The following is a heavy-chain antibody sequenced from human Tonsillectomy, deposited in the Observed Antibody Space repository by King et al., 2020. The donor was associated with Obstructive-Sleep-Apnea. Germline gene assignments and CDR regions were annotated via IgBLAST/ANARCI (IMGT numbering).Heavy chain of an antibody. V-gene: IGHV5-10-1*01. CDR1: GYSFTSYW. CDR2: IDPSDSYT. D-gene: IGHD5-24*01. CDR3: ASSEMATIDDWFDP. Sequence: VQLVESGAEVKKPGESLRISCKGSGYSFTSYWISWVRQMPGKGLEWMGRIDPSDSYTNYSPSFQGHVTISADKSISTAYLQCSSLKAPDTAMYYCASSEMATIDDWFDPWGQGTLVTVSS. J-gene: IGHJ5*02.